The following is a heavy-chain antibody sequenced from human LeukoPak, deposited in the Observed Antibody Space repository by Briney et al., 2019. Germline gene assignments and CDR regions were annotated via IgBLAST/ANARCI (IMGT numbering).Heavy chain of an antibody. D-gene: IGHD3-22*01. CDR1: GFTFSSYE. CDR3: ARGYYSDTTEYNHLDH. V-gene: IGHV3-48*03. J-gene: IGHJ4*02. Sequence: GGSLRLSCAASGFTFSSYEMNWVRQAPGKGLEWISYISSSGSSMSYADSVEGRFTISRDNAKNSMYLQMTSLRAGDAAVYYCARGYYSDTTEYNHLDHWGQGTLVTVSS. CDR2: ISSSGSSM.